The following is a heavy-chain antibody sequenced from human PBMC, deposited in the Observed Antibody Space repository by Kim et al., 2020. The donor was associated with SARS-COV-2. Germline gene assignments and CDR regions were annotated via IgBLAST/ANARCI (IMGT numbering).Heavy chain of an antibody. CDR3: TTVGLVLRAACDY. D-gene: IGHD4-17*01. V-gene: IGHV3-15*01. Sequence: GGSLRLSCAASGFTFNNAWMSWVRQAPGKGLEWIGRIKSRTDGGTIDYAAFVKGRFIISRDDSKDTLYLQMSSLKAEDTAIYYCTTVGLVLRAACDYWGQGTLVTVSS. J-gene: IGHJ4*02. CDR2: IKSRTDGGTI. CDR1: GFTFNNAW.